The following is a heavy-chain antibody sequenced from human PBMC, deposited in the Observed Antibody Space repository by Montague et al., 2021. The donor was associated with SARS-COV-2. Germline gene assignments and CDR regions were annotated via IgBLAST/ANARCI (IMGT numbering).Heavy chain of an antibody. D-gene: IGHD1-26*01. Sequence: TLSLTCTVSGDSVSSEIYYWSWIRQPAGKGLEWIGRIYTSGSTNYNPSPRSRVTISVDTSKNQFSLRLSSVTAADTAVYYCARVGGNHYRYFDYWGQGTLVTVSS. J-gene: IGHJ4*02. CDR1: GDSVSSEIYY. V-gene: IGHV4-61*02. CDR2: IYTSGST. CDR3: ARVGGNHYRYFDY.